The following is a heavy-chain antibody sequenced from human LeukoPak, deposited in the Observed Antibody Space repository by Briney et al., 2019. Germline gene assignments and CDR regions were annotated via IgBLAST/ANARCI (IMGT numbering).Heavy chain of an antibody. D-gene: IGHD3-10*01. V-gene: IGHV4-39*01. CDR2: INHSGST. CDR3: ARHLWRRVRGVIKDNWFDP. CDR1: GDSISSSRYY. J-gene: IGHJ5*02. Sequence: SETLSLTCTVSGDSISSSRYYWGWIRQPPGKGLEWIGEINHSGSTNYNPSLKSRVTISVDTSKNQFSLKLSSVTAADTAVYYCARHLWRRVRGVIKDNWFDPWGQGTLVTVSS.